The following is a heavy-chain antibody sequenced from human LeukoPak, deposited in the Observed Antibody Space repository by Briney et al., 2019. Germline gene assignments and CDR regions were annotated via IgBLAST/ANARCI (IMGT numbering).Heavy chain of an antibody. J-gene: IGHJ4*02. V-gene: IGHV3-7*01. CDR3: ARDFRVPAYEGGVVGYFDH. Sequence: GSLRLSCVPSRFTFAIAWTNWVRRVDQKGLGWVAYIKADGSVQSYVDSVKGRFTISRDNAKNSLFLEMNSLRAEDTAVYYCARDFRVPAYEGGVVGYFDHWGQGTLVTVSS. D-gene: IGHD3-16*01. CDR2: IKADGSVQ. CDR1: RFTFAIAW.